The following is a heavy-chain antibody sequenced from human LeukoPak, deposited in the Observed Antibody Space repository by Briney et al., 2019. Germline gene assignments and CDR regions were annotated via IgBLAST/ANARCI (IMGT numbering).Heavy chain of an antibody. J-gene: IGHJ4*02. CDR2: IGIAGDT. D-gene: IGHD3-10*01. Sequence: GSLRLSCAASGFTFNNYDMHWVRQPTGKGLEWVSAIGIAGDTYYPGSVKGRFSISRENAKNSLYLQMNSLRAGDSAVYYCARGVTMVRGVGEIYDFDSWGQGTLVTVSS. CDR1: GFTFNNYD. CDR3: ARGVTMVRGVGEIYDFDS. V-gene: IGHV3-13*01.